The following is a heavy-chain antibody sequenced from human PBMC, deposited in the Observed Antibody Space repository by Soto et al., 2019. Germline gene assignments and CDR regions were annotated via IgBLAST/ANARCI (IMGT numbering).Heavy chain of an antibody. CDR1: GGSISSSSYY. V-gene: IGHV4-39*01. CDR2: IYYSGST. D-gene: IGHD1-26*01. Sequence: PSETLSLTCTVSGGSISSSSYYWGWIRQPPGKGLEWIGSIYYSGSTYYNPSLKSRVTISVDTSKNQFSLKLSSVTAADTAVYYCASRIVGATTYYYYGMDVWGQGTTVTVSS. CDR3: ASRIVGATTYYYYGMDV. J-gene: IGHJ6*02.